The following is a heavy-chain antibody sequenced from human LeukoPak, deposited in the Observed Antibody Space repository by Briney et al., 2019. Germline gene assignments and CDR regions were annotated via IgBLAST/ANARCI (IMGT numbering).Heavy chain of an antibody. J-gene: IGHJ5*02. Sequence: SETLSLTCTVSGGSISSYYWSWIRQPPGKGLEWIGYIYYSGSTNYNPSLKSRVTISVDTSKNQFSLKLSSVTAADTAVYYCARHIYGDYHPFDPWGQGTLVTVSS. V-gene: IGHV4-59*01. CDR1: GGSISSYY. CDR2: IYYSGST. D-gene: IGHD4-17*01. CDR3: ARHIYGDYHPFDP.